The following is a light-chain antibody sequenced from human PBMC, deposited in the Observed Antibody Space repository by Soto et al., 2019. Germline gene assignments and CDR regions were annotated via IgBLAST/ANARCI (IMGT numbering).Light chain of an antibody. J-gene: IGKJ5*01. V-gene: IGKV3-15*01. CDR1: QSVNSN. CDR3: QQYSKWPIT. Sequence: EMVITQSPAILSVSPGESATLSFRASQSVNSNYLAWYQQHPGQPPRLLIYGISTRATGIPARFSGSGSGTEFSLTISSLQSEDFAVYYCQQYSKWPITFGQGTRLEIK. CDR2: GIS.